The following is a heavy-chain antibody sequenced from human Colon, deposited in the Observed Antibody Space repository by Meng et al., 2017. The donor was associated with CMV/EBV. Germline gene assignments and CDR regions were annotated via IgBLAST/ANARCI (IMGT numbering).Heavy chain of an antibody. CDR2: IYYSGST. V-gene: IGHV4-39*07. D-gene: IGHD1-1*01. J-gene: IGHJ5*02. CDR1: GGSISSSSYY. CDR3: ARDLDRGRP. Sequence: SETLSLTCTVSGGSISSSSYYWGWIRQPPGKGLEWIGSIYYSGSTYYNPALKSRVTISVDTSKNQFSRKLNAVTAADTAVYYCARDLDRGRPWGQGTLVTVSS.